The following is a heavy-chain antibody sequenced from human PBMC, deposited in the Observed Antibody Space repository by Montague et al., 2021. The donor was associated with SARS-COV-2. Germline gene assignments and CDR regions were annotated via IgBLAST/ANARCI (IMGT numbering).Heavy chain of an antibody. CDR1: GGSISSSSYY. D-gene: IGHD3-3*01. Sequence: SETLSLTCTVSGGSISSSSYYWGWIRQPPGKGLEWIGSIHYSGSTYYKPSLKSRVTISVDTSKNQFSLKLNSVTAADTAVYFCSRGDFGVVIIPYYCYYYMDVWGKGTTVTVSS. J-gene: IGHJ6*03. V-gene: IGHV4-39*01. CDR2: IHYSGST. CDR3: SRGDFGVVIIPYYCYYYMDV.